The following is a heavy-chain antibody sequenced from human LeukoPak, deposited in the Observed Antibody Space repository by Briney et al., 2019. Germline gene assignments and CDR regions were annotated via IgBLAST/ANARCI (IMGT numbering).Heavy chain of an antibody. Sequence: SETLSLTCAVYGGSFSGYYWSWIRQPPGKGLEWTGEINHSGSTNYNPSLKSRVTISVDTSKNQFSLKLSSVTAADTAVYYCAREIRLWGQGTLVTVSS. CDR2: INHSGST. V-gene: IGHV4-34*01. J-gene: IGHJ4*02. CDR1: GGSFSGYY. CDR3: AREIRL.